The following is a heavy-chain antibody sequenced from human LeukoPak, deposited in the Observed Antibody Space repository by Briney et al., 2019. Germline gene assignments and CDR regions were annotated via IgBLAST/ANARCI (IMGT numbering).Heavy chain of an antibody. CDR1: GYSFTNYW. CDR3: ARFPPGYYGIDV. CDR2: IHPGDSNI. J-gene: IGHJ6*02. V-gene: IGHV5-51*01. Sequence: GESLKISCKGSGYSFTNYWIGWVRQMLGKGPEWMGIIHPGDSNIRYSPSFQGRVTISADRSISTAYLQWSSLQASDTGMYYCARFPPGYYGIDVWGQGTTVTVSS.